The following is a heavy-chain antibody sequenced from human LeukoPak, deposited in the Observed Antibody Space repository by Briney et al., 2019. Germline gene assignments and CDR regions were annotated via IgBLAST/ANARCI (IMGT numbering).Heavy chain of an antibody. V-gene: IGHV3-21*01. CDR2: ISSSSSYI. Sequence: GGSLRLSCAASGFTFNIYNMNWVRQAPGKGREGVSSISSSSSYIYYADSVKGRFTISRDNAKNSLSLQMNSLRAEDTAVYYCARDSRDDYNFLERFDYWGQGTLVTVSS. J-gene: IGHJ4*02. D-gene: IGHD5-24*01. CDR1: GFTFNIYN. CDR3: ARDSRDDYNFLERFDY.